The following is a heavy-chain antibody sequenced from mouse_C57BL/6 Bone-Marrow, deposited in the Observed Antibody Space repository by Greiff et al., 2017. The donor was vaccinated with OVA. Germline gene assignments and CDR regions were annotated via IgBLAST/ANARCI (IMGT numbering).Heavy chain of an antibody. V-gene: IGHV1-69*01. Sequence: QVQLQQPGAELVMPGASVKLSCKASGYTFTSYWMHWVKQRPGQGLEWIGEIDPSDSYTNYNQKFKGKSTLTVDKSSSTAYMQLSSLTSEDSAVYYCARSILGDYGGQGTTLTVSS. J-gene: IGHJ2*01. D-gene: IGHD1-1*01. CDR2: IDPSDSYT. CDR1: GYTFTSYW. CDR3: ARSILGDY.